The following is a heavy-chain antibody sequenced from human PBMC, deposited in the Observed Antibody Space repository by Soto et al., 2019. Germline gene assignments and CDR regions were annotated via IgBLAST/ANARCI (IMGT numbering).Heavy chain of an antibody. D-gene: IGHD3-22*01. Sequence: EVQLVESGGGLVKPGGSLRLSCAASGFTFGTYSMNWVRQAPGKGLEWISSISKSGSYIYYADSVRGRFTISRDNAKDALYLQMNSLRAEDAALYYCARDLYSGTSDYFRVGMDVWGQGTTVIVSS. V-gene: IGHV3-21*01. J-gene: IGHJ6*02. CDR2: ISKSGSYI. CDR1: GFTFGTYS. CDR3: ARDLYSGTSDYFRVGMDV.